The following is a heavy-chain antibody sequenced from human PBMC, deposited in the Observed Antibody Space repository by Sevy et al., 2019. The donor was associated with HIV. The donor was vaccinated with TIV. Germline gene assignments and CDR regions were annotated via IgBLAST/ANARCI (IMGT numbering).Heavy chain of an antibody. CDR2: ISYDGTAK. CDR3: AREGGTTSAWTPGNY. V-gene: IGHV3-30-3*01. Sequence: GGSLRLSCAASGFSFSTHAMHWVRQAPGKGLDWVALISYDGTAKYYADSVKGRFTVSRDDSKNTLYLQMNSLRPEDSAVYYCAREGGTTSAWTPGNYWGQGTQVTVSS. D-gene: IGHD6-19*01. J-gene: IGHJ4*02. CDR1: GFSFSTHA.